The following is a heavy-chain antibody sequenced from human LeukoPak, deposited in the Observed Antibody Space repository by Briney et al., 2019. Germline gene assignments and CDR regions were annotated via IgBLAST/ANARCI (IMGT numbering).Heavy chain of an antibody. CDR3: AKDLRRGLLWFGELWY. V-gene: IGHV3-9*01. D-gene: IGHD3-10*01. J-gene: IGHJ4*02. CDR2: ISWNSGSI. Sequence: GGSLRLSCAASGLTVSSNCMSWVRQAPGKGLEWVSGISWNSGSIGYADSVKGRFTISRDNAKNSLYLQMNSLRAEDTALYYCAKDLRRGLLWFGELWYWGQGTLVTVSS. CDR1: GLTVSSNC.